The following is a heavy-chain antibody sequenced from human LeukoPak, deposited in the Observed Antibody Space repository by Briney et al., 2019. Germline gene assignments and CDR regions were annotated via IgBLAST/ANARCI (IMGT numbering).Heavy chain of an antibody. Sequence: SETLSLTCTVSGGSISSYYWSWIRQPPGKGLEWIGYIYYSGSTNYNPSLKSRVTISVDTYKNQFSLKLSSVTAADTAVYYCARQTYSGYTPPPFDYWGQGTLVTVSS. CDR3: ARQTYSGYTPPPFDY. D-gene: IGHD5-12*01. CDR1: GGSISSYY. CDR2: IYYSGST. J-gene: IGHJ4*02. V-gene: IGHV4-59*01.